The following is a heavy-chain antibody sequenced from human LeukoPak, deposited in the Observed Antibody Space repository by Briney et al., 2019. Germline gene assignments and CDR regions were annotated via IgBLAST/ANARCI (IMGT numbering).Heavy chain of an antibody. V-gene: IGHV4-31*03. J-gene: IGHJ3*02. CDR3: ASAYLIRDAFDI. D-gene: IGHD3-16*01. CDR2: IHYSGST. Sequence: PSETLSLTCTVSGGAIGSGAYYWSWLRQHPGTGLEWIGYIHYSGSTYYNTSLKTRVTISVDTSKNQFSLKLSSVTAADTAVYYCASAYLIRDAFDIWGQGTMVTVSS. CDR1: GGAIGSGAYY.